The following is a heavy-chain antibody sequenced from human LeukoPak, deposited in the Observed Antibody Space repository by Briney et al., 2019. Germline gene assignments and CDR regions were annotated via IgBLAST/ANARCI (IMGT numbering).Heavy chain of an antibody. Sequence: GSLRLSCVGSGFTFRSHAMSWVRQGPEKGLEFVSGIYENGGTTYYADSVKGRFSISRDNSKNTLYLQMDSLRGEDTAVYYCAKDFRIGYSAHFDYRGQGALVTVSS. CDR3: AKDFRIGYSAHFDY. CDR1: GFTFRSHA. J-gene: IGHJ4*02. D-gene: IGHD2-21*01. V-gene: IGHV3-23*01. CDR2: IYENGGTT.